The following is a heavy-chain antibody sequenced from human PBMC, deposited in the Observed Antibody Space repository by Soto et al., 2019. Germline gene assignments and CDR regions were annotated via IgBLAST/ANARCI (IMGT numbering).Heavy chain of an antibody. Sequence: AASVKVSCQASGYAFTSYYMRWVRQAPGQGLEWMGIINPSGGSTTYAQNFQGRVTMTRDTSTSTVYMELSSLRSEDTAIYYCAVSYSDFDYWGQGTLVTVSS. CDR1: GYAFTSYY. J-gene: IGHJ4*02. V-gene: IGHV1-46*01. D-gene: IGHD4-4*01. CDR3: AVSYSDFDY. CDR2: INPSGGST.